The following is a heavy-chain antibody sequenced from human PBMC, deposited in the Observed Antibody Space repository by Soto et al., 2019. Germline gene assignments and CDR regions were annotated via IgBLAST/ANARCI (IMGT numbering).Heavy chain of an antibody. CDR1: GYTLTELS. V-gene: IGHV1-24*01. D-gene: IGHD6-19*01. CDR3: ATGGWDRPGYSSGWYYFDY. Sequence: EASVKVSCKVSGYTLTELSMQWVRQAPGKGLEWMGGLDPEDGETIYAQKFQGRVTMTEDTSTDTAYMELSSLRSEDTAVYYCATGGWDRPGYSSGWYYFDYWGQGTLVTVYS. CDR2: LDPEDGET. J-gene: IGHJ4*02.